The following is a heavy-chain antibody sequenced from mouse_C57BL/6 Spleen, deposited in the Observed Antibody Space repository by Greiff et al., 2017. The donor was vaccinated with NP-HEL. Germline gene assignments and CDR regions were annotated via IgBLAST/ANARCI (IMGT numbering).Heavy chain of an antibody. D-gene: IGHD3-3*01. CDR2: ISSGSSTI. CDR3: ARGILGY. Sequence: EVQVVESGGGLVKPGGSLKLSCAASGFTFSDYGMHWVRQAPEKGLEWVAYISSGSSTIYYADTVKGRFTISRDNAKNTLFLQMTSLRSEDTAMYYCARGILGYWGQGTTLTVSS. CDR1: GFTFSDYG. V-gene: IGHV5-17*01. J-gene: IGHJ2*01.